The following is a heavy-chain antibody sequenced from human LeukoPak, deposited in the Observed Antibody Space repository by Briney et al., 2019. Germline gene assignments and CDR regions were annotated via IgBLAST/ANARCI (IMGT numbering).Heavy chain of an antibody. D-gene: IGHD6-19*01. CDR2: ISYDGTNK. Sequence: GGSLGLSCAASGFTFSSYAIHWVRQAPGKGLEWVAIISYDGTNKYYADSVRGRFTISRDNSKNTLYLQMNSLRAEDTAVYYCARDFGWLSGFDNWGQGNFVPGSS. CDR3: ARDFGWLSGFDN. J-gene: IGHJ4*01. CDR1: GFTFSSYA. V-gene: IGHV3-30-3*01.